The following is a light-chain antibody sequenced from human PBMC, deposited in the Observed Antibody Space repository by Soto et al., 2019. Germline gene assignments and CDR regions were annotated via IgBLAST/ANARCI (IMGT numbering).Light chain of an antibody. Sequence: EIVLTQSPATLSLSPGERATLSCRASQSVSSYLAWYQQKPGQAPRLLIYDASNRATGIPARFSGSGSGTDFTVTISSLEPEDFAVYYCQQRSYPIIFGQGTRLEIK. CDR3: QQRSYPII. CDR2: DAS. CDR1: QSVSSY. V-gene: IGKV3-11*01. J-gene: IGKJ5*01.